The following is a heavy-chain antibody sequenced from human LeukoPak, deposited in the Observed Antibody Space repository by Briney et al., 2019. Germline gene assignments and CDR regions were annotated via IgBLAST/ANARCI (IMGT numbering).Heavy chain of an antibody. D-gene: IGHD4-23*01. Sequence: ASVKVSCKVSGYTLTELSMHWVRQAPGKGLEWMGGFDPEDGESIYAQKFQGRVTMTEDTSTDTAYMELSSLRSEDTAVYHCATDLATVVIVTNYWGQGTLVTVSS. V-gene: IGHV1-24*01. J-gene: IGHJ4*02. CDR3: ATDLATVVIVTNY. CDR2: FDPEDGES. CDR1: GYTLTELS.